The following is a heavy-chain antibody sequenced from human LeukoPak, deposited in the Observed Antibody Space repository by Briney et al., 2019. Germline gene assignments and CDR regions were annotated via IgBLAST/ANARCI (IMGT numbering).Heavy chain of an antibody. J-gene: IGHJ5*02. V-gene: IGHV4-31*03. CDR2: IHHTGST. CDR1: GGSISSGGYY. D-gene: IGHD2/OR15-2a*01. CDR3: AREPRDFYWFEV. Sequence: PSETLSLTCSVSGGSISSGGYYWTWIRQYPGEGLEWIGYIHHTGSTYYKPSLQSRVTISVDTSKNQFYLWLTAVTAADTAVYYCAREPRDFYWFEVWGQGTPVTVSS.